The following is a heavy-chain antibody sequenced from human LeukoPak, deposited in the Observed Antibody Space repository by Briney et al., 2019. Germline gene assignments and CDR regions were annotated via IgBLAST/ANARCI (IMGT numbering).Heavy chain of an antibody. J-gene: IGHJ4*02. CDR3: ARMVTSGDYYYDDY. V-gene: IGHV1-2*02. CDR1: GYTFTGYY. CDR2: INPNSGGT. Sequence: ASVKVSCKASGYTFTGYYMHWVRQAPGQGLEWMGWINPNSGGTNYAQKFQGRVTMTRDTSISTAYMELSRLRSDDTAVYSCARMVTSGDYYYDDYWGQGTLVTVSS. D-gene: IGHD3-22*01.